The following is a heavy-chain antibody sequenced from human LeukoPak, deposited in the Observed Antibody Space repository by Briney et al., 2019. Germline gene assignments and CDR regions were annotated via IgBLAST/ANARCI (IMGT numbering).Heavy chain of an antibody. J-gene: IGHJ3*02. CDR1: GLTFNNYA. D-gene: IGHD3-22*01. Sequence: GGCLRLSCAASGLTFNNYAMSWVRQAPGKGLEWVSAISGSGGNSYYADSVKGRFTISRDNSKSTLYLQLNSLRAEDTAVYYCAKTGYYFDSSDYYRPDAFDIWGQGTMVAVSS. CDR3: AKTGYYFDSSDYYRPDAFDI. V-gene: IGHV3-23*01. CDR2: ISGSGGNS.